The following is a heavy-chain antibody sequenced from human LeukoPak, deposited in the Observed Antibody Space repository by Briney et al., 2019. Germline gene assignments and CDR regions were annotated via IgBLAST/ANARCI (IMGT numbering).Heavy chain of an antibody. CDR3: ATALGYCSGGSCEIDY. Sequence: GGSLRLSCAASGFTFSSYSMNWVCQAPGKGLEWVSSISSSRSYIYYADSVKGRFTISRDNAKNSLYLQMNSLRAEDTAVYYCATALGYCSGGSCEIDYWGQGTLVTVSS. D-gene: IGHD2-15*01. V-gene: IGHV3-21*01. J-gene: IGHJ4*02. CDR2: ISSSRSYI. CDR1: GFTFSSYS.